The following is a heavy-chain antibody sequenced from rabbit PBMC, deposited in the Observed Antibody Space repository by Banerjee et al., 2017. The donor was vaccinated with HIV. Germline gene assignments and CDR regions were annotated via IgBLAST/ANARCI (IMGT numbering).Heavy chain of an antibody. CDR1: GFSFSDYNY. J-gene: IGHJ6*01. CDR3: VRVDVSSGYYWGL. CDR2: IYTGSSASD. V-gene: IGHV1S45*01. D-gene: IGHD1-1*01. Sequence: QEQLEESGGGLVKPEGSLTLTCTASGFSFSDYNYMCWVRQAPGKGLEWVACIYTGSSASDYYANWAEGRFTISKTSSTTVTLQMTSLTAADTATYFCVRVDVSSGYYWGLWGPGTLVTVS.